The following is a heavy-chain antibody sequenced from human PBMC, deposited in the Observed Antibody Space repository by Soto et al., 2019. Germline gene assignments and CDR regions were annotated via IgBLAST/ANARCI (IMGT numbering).Heavy chain of an antibody. CDR2: IYTSGST. Sequence: PSETLSLTCTVSGGSISCYYWSWIRQPAGKGLEWIGRIYTSGSTNYNPSLKSRVTMSVDTSKNQFSLKLSSVTAADTAVYYCARETYYDSSGYFQGWFDPWGQGTLVTVSS. D-gene: IGHD3-22*01. V-gene: IGHV4-4*07. CDR1: GGSISCYY. J-gene: IGHJ5*02. CDR3: ARETYYDSSGYFQGWFDP.